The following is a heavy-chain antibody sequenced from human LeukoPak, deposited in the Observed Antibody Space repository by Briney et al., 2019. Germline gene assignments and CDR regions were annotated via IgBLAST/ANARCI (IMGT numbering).Heavy chain of an antibody. CDR2: INGDGSST. Sequence: GRSLRLSCAASGFTFSSYGMHWVRQPPGKGLVWVSRINGDGSSTRYADSVKGRFTVSRDNAKNTLYLQMNSLRAEDTAVYYCARSHYYDSSAYYFNYGLDVWGQGTTVIVSS. D-gene: IGHD3-22*01. J-gene: IGHJ6*02. CDR1: GFTFSSYG. CDR3: ARSHYYDSSAYYFNYGLDV. V-gene: IGHV3-74*01.